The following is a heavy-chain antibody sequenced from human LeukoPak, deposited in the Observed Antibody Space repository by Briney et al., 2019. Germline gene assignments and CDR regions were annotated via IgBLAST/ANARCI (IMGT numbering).Heavy chain of an antibody. CDR3: ARESDYSGFDP. D-gene: IGHD3-10*01. J-gene: IGHJ5*02. V-gene: IGHV3-23*01. CDR1: GFPFSSYA. Sequence: GGSLRLSCAASGFPFSSYAMSWVRQAPGKGLEWVSGVSGSGGSTYYADSVKGRFTISRDNAKNSLYLQMNSLRAEDTAVYYCARESDYSGFDPWGQGTLVTVSS. CDR2: VSGSGGST.